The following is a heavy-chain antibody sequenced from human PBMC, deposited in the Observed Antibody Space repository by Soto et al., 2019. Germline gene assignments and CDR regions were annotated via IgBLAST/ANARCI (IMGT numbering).Heavy chain of an antibody. Sequence: QVQLVQSGAEVQKPGSSVKVSCKASGGTFSSYAISWVRQAPGQGLEWMGGIIPIFGTANYAQKFQGRVTITADESTSTAYMELSSLRSEDTAVYYCASMITIFGVVGTEDYWGQGTLVTVSS. V-gene: IGHV1-69*01. D-gene: IGHD3-3*01. J-gene: IGHJ4*02. CDR3: ASMITIFGVVGTEDY. CDR1: GGTFSSYA. CDR2: IIPIFGTA.